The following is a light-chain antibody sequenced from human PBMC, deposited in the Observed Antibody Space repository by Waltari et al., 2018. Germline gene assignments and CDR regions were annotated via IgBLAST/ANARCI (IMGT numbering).Light chain of an antibody. CDR3: CSYAGNSWV. J-gene: IGLJ3*02. Sequence: QSALTQPRSVSGSPGQSVAISCTGTSSDVGRYDHVSWYQHHPGKAPKLIIYDVNKRTSGVPDRGFGSKSGNTASLTVSGLQAEDEADYYCCSYAGNSWVFGGGTKLTVL. CDR2: DVN. CDR1: SSDVGRYDH. V-gene: IGLV2-11*01.